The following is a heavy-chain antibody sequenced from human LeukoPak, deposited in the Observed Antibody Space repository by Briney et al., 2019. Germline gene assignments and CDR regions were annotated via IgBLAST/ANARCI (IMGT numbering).Heavy chain of an antibody. CDR2: ISGSGGST. V-gene: IGHV3-23*01. Sequence: GGSLTLSCAASGFTFSDYAMSWVRQAPGKGLEWVSAISGSGGSTYYADSVKGRFTISRDNSKNTLYLQMNSLRAEDTAVYYCAKGPFNVVVPAAITRDNWFDPWGQGTLVTVSS. J-gene: IGHJ5*02. D-gene: IGHD2-2*01. CDR1: GFTFSDYA. CDR3: AKGPFNVVVPAAITRDNWFDP.